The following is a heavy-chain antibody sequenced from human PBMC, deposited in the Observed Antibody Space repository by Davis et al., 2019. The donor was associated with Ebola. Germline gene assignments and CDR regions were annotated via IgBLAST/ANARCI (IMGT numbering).Heavy chain of an antibody. D-gene: IGHD1-26*01. Sequence: MPSETLSLTCTVSGGSIRDKSYHWGWIRQPPGKGLEWIGAVYYSGSTNYNPSLKSRVTISVDTSKNQFSLKLSSVTAADTAVYYCAREVGYYGMDVWGQGTTVTVSS. CDR1: GGSIRDKSYH. CDR3: AREVGYYGMDV. CDR2: VYYSGST. J-gene: IGHJ6*02. V-gene: IGHV4-39*07.